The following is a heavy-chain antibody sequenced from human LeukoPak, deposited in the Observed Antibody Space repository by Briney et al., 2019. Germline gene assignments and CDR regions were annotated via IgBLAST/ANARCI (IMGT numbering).Heavy chain of an antibody. CDR3: AMYRTYGDRDY. J-gene: IGHJ4*02. CDR1: GFTFSDYY. Sequence: GGSLRLSCAASGFTFSDYYMSWIRQAPGKGLEWVSYISSSSTYTNYADSVKGRFTISRDNAKNSLYLQMNSLRAEDTAVYYCAMYRTYGDRDYWGQGAQVTVSS. CDR2: ISSSSTYT. D-gene: IGHD4-17*01. V-gene: IGHV3-11*06.